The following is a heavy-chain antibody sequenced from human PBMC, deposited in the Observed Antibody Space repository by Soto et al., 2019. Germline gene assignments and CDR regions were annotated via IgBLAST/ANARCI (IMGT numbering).Heavy chain of an antibody. D-gene: IGHD4-17*01. Sequence: GGSLRLSCAASGFTFSSYGMHWVRQAPGKGLEWVAVISYDGSNKYYADSVKGRFTISRDNSKNTLYLQMNSLRAEDTAVYYCAKGATVTTKQDAFDIWGQGTMVTVSS. V-gene: IGHV3-30*18. J-gene: IGHJ3*02. CDR1: GFTFSSYG. CDR3: AKGATVTTKQDAFDI. CDR2: ISYDGSNK.